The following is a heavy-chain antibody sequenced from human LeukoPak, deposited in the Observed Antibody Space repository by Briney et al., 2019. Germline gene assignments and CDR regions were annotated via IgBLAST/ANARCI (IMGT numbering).Heavy chain of an antibody. CDR2: IYYSGST. CDR1: GGSISSGDYY. V-gene: IGHV4-30-4*08. D-gene: IGHD2-2*01. CDR3: AGASSLNDAFDI. J-gene: IGHJ3*02. Sequence: SETLSVTCTVSGGSISSGDYYWSWIRQPPGKGLEWIGYIYYSGSTYYNPSLKSRVTISVDTSKNQFSLKLSSVTAADTAVYYCAGASSLNDAFDIWGQGTMVTVSS.